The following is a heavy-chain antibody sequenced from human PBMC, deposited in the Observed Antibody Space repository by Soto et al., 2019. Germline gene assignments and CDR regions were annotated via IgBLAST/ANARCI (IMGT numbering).Heavy chain of an antibody. V-gene: IGHV1-3*01. J-gene: IGHJ6*02. CDR1: GHTCTRYG. D-gene: IGHD2-21*01. CDR2: INAGNGYT. Sequence: QVQLVQAGAEVKKPGASVKVSCKASGHTCTRYGMQRVRQAPGERLEWMGGINAGNGYTEYSQKIQGRVTITRATYASIAYMEQRSMRTDDTTVYYYAGERGAISTCLSDDCGEVDVWGQGTTVTIFS. CDR3: AGERGAISTCLSDDCGEVDV.